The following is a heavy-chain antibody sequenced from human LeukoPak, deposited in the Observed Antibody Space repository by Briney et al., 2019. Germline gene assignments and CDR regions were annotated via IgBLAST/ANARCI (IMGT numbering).Heavy chain of an antibody. CDR3: LAGTERIDY. D-gene: IGHD6-19*01. CDR2: ISGSGGST. Sequence: SGGSLRLSCAASGFTFSSYAMSWVRQAPGKGLEWGSAISGSGGSTYYADSGKGRFTISRDNSKNTLYLQMNSLRAEDTAVYYCLAGTERIDYWGQGTLVTVSS. J-gene: IGHJ4*02. V-gene: IGHV3-23*01. CDR1: GFTFSSYA.